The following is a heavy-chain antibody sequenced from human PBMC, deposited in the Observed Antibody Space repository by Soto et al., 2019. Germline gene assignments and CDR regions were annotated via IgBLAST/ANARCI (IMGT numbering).Heavy chain of an antibody. CDR3: ARMETFGPLNWFDP. V-gene: IGHV4-39*01. J-gene: IGHJ5*02. D-gene: IGHD3-16*01. CDR1: GGSFSSNSAY. Sequence: SETLSLTCTVSGGSFSSNSAYWAWIRQPPGKGLEWIGTVHYIGSTYYNPSLKSRVTMSVDTSNNQFSLKLHSVTAADTAIYYCARMETFGPLNWFDPWGQGTLVTVSS. CDR2: VHYIGST.